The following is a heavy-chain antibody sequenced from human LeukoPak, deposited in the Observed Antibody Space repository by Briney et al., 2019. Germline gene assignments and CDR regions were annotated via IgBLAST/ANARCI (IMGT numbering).Heavy chain of an antibody. CDR3: ARHGMRELTIFFDP. Sequence: SETLSLTCTVSGGSISSSSYYWGWIRQPPGKGLEWIGSIYYSGSTYHNPSLKSRVTISVDTSKNQFSLKLSSVTAADTAVYYCARHGMRELTIFFDPWGQGTLVTVSS. J-gene: IGHJ5*02. V-gene: IGHV4-39*01. CDR1: GGSISSSSYY. D-gene: IGHD3-3*01. CDR2: IYYSGST.